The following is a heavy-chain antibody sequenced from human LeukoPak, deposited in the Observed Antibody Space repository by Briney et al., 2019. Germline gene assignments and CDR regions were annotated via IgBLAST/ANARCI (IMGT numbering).Heavy chain of an antibody. CDR2: ISYDGSNE. J-gene: IGHJ4*02. D-gene: IGHD4-17*01. CDR1: GFTFSSYG. CDR3: AKDRQLYGDAAFDY. V-gene: IGHV3-30*18. Sequence: GGSLRLSCAASGFTFSSYGMHWVRQAPGKGLEWVAVISYDGSNEYYADSVKGRFTISRDNSKNTLYLQMNSLRAEDTAVYYCAKDRQLYGDAAFDYWGQGTLVTVSS.